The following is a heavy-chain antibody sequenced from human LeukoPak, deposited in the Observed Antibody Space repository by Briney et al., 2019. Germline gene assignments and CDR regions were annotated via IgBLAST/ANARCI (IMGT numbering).Heavy chain of an antibody. J-gene: IGHJ4*02. CDR2: IYWDDDK. CDR1: GFSLSTSGVG. V-gene: IGHV2-5*02. CDR3: AHRFLLTGYYGIFDY. Sequence: SGPTLVNPAQTLTLTCTFSGFSLSTSGVGVGWIRQPPGKALGWLALIYWDDDKRYSPSLVGRLTITKDTSANQVVLTMTNMDPVDTATYYCAHRFLLTGYYGIFDYWGQGALVTVSS. D-gene: IGHD3-9*01.